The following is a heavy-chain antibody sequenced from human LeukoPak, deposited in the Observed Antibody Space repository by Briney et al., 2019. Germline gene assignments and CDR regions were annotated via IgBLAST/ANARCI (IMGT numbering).Heavy chain of an antibody. V-gene: IGHV4-34*01. Sequence: PSETLSLTCAVYNGSFSGYYWSWIRRPPGKGLEWIGEINHSGSTNYNPSLKSRVTISVDTSKNQFSLKLSSVTAADTAVYYCARGNSAFDGDYWGQGTLVTVSS. CDR1: NGSFSGYY. CDR3: ARGNSAFDGDY. D-gene: IGHD3-3*02. J-gene: IGHJ4*02. CDR2: INHSGST.